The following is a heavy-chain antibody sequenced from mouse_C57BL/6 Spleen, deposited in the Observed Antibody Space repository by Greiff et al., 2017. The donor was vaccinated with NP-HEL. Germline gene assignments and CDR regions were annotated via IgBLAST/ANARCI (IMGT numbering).Heavy chain of an antibody. D-gene: IGHD2-2*01. Sequence: VQLKESGPELVKPGASVKIPCKASGYTFTDYNMDWVKQSHGKSLEWIGDINPNNGGTIYNQKFKGKATLTVDKSSSTAYMELRSLTSEDTAVYYCARWGGWLRRGFDYWGQGTTLTVSS. CDR3: ARWGGWLRRGFDY. J-gene: IGHJ2*01. CDR2: INPNNGGT. CDR1: GYTFTDYN. V-gene: IGHV1-18*01.